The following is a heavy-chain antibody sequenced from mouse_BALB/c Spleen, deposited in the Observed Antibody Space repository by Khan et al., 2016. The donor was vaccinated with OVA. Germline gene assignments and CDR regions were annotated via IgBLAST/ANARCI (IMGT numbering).Heavy chain of an antibody. Sequence: EVELVESGGGLVKPGGSLKLSCAASGFTFSSYAMSWVRQTPEKRLEWVATISSGGSDTYYPDSVKGRFTISRDDANNTLYLQMSSLRSEDTAMYYCARLYAMDYWGQGTSVTVSS. CDR3: ARLYAMDY. J-gene: IGHJ4*01. CDR2: ISSGGSDT. CDR1: GFTFSSYA. V-gene: IGHV5-9-3*01.